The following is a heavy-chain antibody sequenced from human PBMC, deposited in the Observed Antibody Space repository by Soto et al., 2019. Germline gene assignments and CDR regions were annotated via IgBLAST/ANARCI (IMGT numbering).Heavy chain of an antibody. Sequence: QVQLQESGPGLVKPSQTLSLTCTVSGGSISSGGYYWSWIRQHPGKGLEWIGYIYYSGSTYYNPSLKSRVTISVDTSNTQFSRKLSSVTAADTGVYYCARVGGINWFDPGGQGTLVTVSS. D-gene: IGHD3-16*01. CDR1: GGSISSGGYY. J-gene: IGHJ5*02. CDR2: IYYSGST. CDR3: ARVGGINWFDP. V-gene: IGHV4-31*03.